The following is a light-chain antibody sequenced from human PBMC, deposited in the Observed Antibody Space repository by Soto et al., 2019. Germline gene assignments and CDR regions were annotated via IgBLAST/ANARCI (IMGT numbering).Light chain of an antibody. CDR3: SSYAGSNNFVV. J-gene: IGLJ2*01. V-gene: IGLV2-8*01. Sequence: QSALTQPPSASGSPGQSVTISCTGTSSDVGAYSYVSWYQQHPGKAPKLMIYEVSKRPSGVHDRFSGSKSGNTASLTVSGLQAEDEVDYYCSSYAGSNNFVVFGGGTKLTVL. CDR2: EVS. CDR1: SSDVGAYSY.